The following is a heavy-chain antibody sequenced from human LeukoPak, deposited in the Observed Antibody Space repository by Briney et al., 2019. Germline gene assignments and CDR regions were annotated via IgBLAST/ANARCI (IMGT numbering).Heavy chain of an antibody. D-gene: IGHD2-15*01. CDR1: GFTISSYY. CDR2: IYSGGST. J-gene: IGHJ4*02. V-gene: IGHV3-53*01. CDR3: ARRRGSCSGGRCYDY. Sequence: PGESLSLTCAASGFTISSYYMSWVRQPPGKGLEWVSVIYSGGSTFYTDSLKGRVTLSRDTSKNPVYLKMNYLSAADTAVYYCARRRGSCSGGRCYDYWGEGTPFTVSS.